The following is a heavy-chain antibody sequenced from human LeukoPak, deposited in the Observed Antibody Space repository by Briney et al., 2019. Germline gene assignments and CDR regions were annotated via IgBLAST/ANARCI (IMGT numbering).Heavy chain of an antibody. CDR2: GIDSGGT. Sequence: SETLSLTCAVYGESLNGHYWSWIRQSPGKGLEWIGEGIDSGGTKYNPSLKSRVTISADTSRNQFSLKLSSVTAADTAVYHCAKNGQSGFSFDPWGQGTLVTVSS. V-gene: IGHV4-34*12. CDR1: GESLNGHY. D-gene: IGHD1-26*01. J-gene: IGHJ5*02. CDR3: AKNGQSGFSFDP.